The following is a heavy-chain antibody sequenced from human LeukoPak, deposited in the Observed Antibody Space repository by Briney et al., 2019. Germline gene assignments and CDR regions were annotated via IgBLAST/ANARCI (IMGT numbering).Heavy chain of an antibody. D-gene: IGHD6-19*01. CDR3: AKSFGQWLVPGWFDP. CDR2: IYYSGST. J-gene: IGHJ5*02. CDR1: GGSISSSSYY. Sequence: SETLSLTCTVSGGSISSSSYYWGWIRQPPGKGLEWIGSIYYSGSTYYNPSLKRRVTISVDTSKNQFSLKLSSVTAADTAVYYCAKSFGQWLVPGWFDPWGQGTLVTVSS. V-gene: IGHV4-39*01.